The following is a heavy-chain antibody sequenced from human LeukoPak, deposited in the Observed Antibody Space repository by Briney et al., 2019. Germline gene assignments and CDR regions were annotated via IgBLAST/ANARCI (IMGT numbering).Heavy chain of an antibody. CDR1: GGTFSSYA. CDR3: ARFYYDILTGYSFDP. Sequence: GSSVKVSCKASGGTFSSYANSWVRQAPGQGLEWMGGIIPIFGTANYAQKFQGRVTITADESTSTAYMELSSLRSEDTAVYYCARFYYDILTGYSFDPWGQGTLVTVSS. D-gene: IGHD3-9*01. CDR2: IIPIFGTA. J-gene: IGHJ5*02. V-gene: IGHV1-69*01.